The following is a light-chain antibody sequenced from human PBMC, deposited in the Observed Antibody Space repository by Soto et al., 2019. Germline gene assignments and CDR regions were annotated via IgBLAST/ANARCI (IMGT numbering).Light chain of an antibody. J-gene: IGLJ1*01. CDR1: SSNIGAGYD. CDR2: GNS. V-gene: IGLV1-40*01. CDR3: QSYDNSLSVLYA. Sequence: QSVLTQPPSVSGAPGQRVTISCTGSSSNIGAGYDVHWYQQLPGAAPKLLIYGNSNRPSGLPDRFSGSKSGTSASLAITGLQADDEADYYCQSYDNSLSVLYAFGTGTKLTVL.